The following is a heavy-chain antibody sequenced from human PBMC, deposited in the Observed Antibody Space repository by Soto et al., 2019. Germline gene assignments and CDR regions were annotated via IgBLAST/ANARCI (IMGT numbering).Heavy chain of an antibody. D-gene: IGHD3-22*01. CDR1: EDSVSNNNAA. Sequence: SQTLSLTCVISEDSVSNNNAAWNWIRQYPSRGLEWLGKSYYRSKSSNHYAMSVKGRIAINPDTSKNRFSLKLKSVTAADTAVYFCARTGKFYYYDNSGLPFDPWGQGTLVTVS. CDR3: ARTGKFYYYDNSGLPFDP. CDR2: SYYRSKSSN. V-gene: IGHV6-1*01. J-gene: IGHJ5*02.